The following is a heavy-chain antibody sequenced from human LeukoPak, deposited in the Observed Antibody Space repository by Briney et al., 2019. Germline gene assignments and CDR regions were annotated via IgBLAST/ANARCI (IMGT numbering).Heavy chain of an antibody. Sequence: PSETLSLTCAVYGGSFSGYYWSWIRQPPGKGLEWSGEINHSGSTNYNPSLKGRVTISVDTAKNQFSLKLSSVTAAATAVYYCARRYNWNRPHFDYWGQGTLVTVSS. CDR1: GGSFSGYY. CDR3: ARRYNWNRPHFDY. CDR2: INHSGST. D-gene: IGHD1/OR15-1a*01. V-gene: IGHV4-34*01. J-gene: IGHJ4*02.